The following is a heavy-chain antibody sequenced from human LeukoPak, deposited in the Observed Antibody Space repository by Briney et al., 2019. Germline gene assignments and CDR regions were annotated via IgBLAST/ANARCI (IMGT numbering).Heavy chain of an antibody. D-gene: IGHD5-18*01. V-gene: IGHV1-8*01. J-gene: IGHJ3*02. CDR3: ASKSYSYGETPDDAFDI. Sequence: ASVKVSCKASGYTFTRYDINWVRQATGQGLEWMGWMNPNSGNTGYAQKFQGRVTMTRNTSISTAYMELSSLRSEDTAVYYCASKSYSYGETPDDAFDIWGQGTMVTVSS. CDR1: GYTFTRYD. CDR2: MNPNSGNT.